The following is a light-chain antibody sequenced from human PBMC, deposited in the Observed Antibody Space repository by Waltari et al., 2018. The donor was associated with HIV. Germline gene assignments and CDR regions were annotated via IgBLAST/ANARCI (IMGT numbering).Light chain of an antibody. CDR1: QSISYNY. J-gene: IGKJ3*01. Sequence: IVLTQSPGILPLSLGETAILPCRASQSISYNYLAWYQQKTGPAPRLLMYGVSTRATGIPDRFSGSGSGTDFTLTISGLEPEDFAVYYCQQYASSSFTFGPGTKVEIK. V-gene: IGKV3-20*01. CDR3: QQYASSSFT. CDR2: GVS.